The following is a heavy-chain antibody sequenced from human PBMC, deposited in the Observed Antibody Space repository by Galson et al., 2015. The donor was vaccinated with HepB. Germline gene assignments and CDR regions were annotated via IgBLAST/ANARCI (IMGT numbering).Heavy chain of an antibody. V-gene: IGHV4-61*02. CDR3: ARFDIVVVPVGGHFDY. Sequence: LSLTCTVSGGSISSGSYYWSWIRQPAGKGLEWIGRLYTSGSTNYNPSLKSRVTMSVDTSKNQFSLKLSSVTAADTAVYYCARFDIVVVPVGGHFDYWGQGTLVTVSS. D-gene: IGHD2-2*01. J-gene: IGHJ4*02. CDR2: LYTSGST. CDR1: GGSISSGSYY.